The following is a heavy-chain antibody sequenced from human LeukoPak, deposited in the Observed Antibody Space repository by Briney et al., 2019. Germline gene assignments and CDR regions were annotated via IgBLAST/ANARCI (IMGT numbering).Heavy chain of an antibody. V-gene: IGHV4-4*07. CDR1: GGSINSYY. CDR3: ARFSSIAAAFDY. D-gene: IGHD6-13*01. J-gene: IGHJ4*02. Sequence: SETLSLTCTVSGGSINSYYWSWIRQPAGKGLEWIGRIYTSGTTHYNPFLKSRVTMSVDTSKNQFSLNLSSVTAADTAVYYCARFSSIAAAFDYWGLGTLVTVSS. CDR2: IYTSGTT.